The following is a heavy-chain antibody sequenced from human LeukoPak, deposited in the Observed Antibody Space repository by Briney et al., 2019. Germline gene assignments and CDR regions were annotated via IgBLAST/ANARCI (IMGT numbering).Heavy chain of an antibody. J-gene: IGHJ4*02. CDR3: AKDLGSRPYYFDY. CDR2: ISGSGGST. CDR1: GFTFSSYA. D-gene: IGHD6-13*01. V-gene: IGHV3-23*01. Sequence: GGSLRLSCAASGFTFSSYAMSWVRQAPGKGLEWVSAISGSGGSTYYADFVKGRFTISRDNSKNTLYLQMNSLRAEDTAVYYCAKDLGSRPYYFDYWGQGTLVTVSS.